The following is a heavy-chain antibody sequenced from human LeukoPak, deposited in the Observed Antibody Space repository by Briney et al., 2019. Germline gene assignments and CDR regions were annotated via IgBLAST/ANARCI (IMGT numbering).Heavy chain of an antibody. D-gene: IGHD2-15*01. CDR2: IYESGST. CDR3: ARFPGSAEYRHYYYMDV. CDR1: GYSISSGYY. Sequence: SETLSLTCTVSGYSISSGYYWGWIRQPPGKGLEWIGSIYESGSTYYNPSLKSRVTVSVDTSKYQFSLKLTSVTAADTAVYYCARFPGSAEYRHYYYMDVWGKGTTVTVSS. V-gene: IGHV4-38-2*02. J-gene: IGHJ6*03.